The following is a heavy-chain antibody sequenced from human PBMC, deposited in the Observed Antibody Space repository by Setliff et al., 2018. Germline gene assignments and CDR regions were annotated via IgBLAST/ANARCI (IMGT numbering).Heavy chain of an antibody. V-gene: IGHV5-51*01. D-gene: IGHD6-25*01. CDR1: GYRFTTYW. CDR2: VFSGDSDT. J-gene: IGHJ3*02. Sequence: GESLKISCKGSGYRFTTYWIGWVRQMPGKGLEWMGIVFSGDSDTRYSPSFQGQVTMSADKSINPAYLQWSSLKASDTAMYYCARLGAPASHDAFDIWGQGTMVTVSS. CDR3: ARLGAPASHDAFDI.